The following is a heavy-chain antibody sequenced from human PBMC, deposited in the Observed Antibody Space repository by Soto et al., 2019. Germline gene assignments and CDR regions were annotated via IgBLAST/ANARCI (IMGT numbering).Heavy chain of an antibody. D-gene: IGHD2-21*01. CDR2: ISGSGTDT. J-gene: IGHJ1*01. Sequence: GGSLRLSCGASVFTFTNYALSWVRQAPGKGLEWVSSISGSGTDTKYADSVKGRSTISRDNSKNTVYLQVNSLRGEDTAVYYCAKNCGGNCYSTSRIVFQHWGQGTQVTVSS. CDR3: AKNCGGNCYSTSRIVFQH. V-gene: IGHV3-23*01. CDR1: VFTFTNYA.